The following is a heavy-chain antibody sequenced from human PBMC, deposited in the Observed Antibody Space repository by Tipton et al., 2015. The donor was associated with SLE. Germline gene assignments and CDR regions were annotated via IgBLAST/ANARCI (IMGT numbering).Heavy chain of an antibody. CDR1: GGSFSDFY. V-gene: IGHV4-34*01. CDR3: ARQGPSPYRRRWYSRRLSTYSHGMDV. J-gene: IGHJ6*02. CDR2: INHSGIT. Sequence: TLSLTCAVYGGSFSDFYWSWIRQPPGKGLEWVGQINHSGITNYNPSLESRVTMSVDTSKNQFSLRLTSLTAADAAVYYCARQGPSPYRRRWYSRRLSTYSHGMDVWGQGTTVTVSS. D-gene: IGHD6-13*01.